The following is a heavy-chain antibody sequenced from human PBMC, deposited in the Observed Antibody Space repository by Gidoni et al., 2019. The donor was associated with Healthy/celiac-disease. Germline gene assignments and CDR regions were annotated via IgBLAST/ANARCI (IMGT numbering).Heavy chain of an antibody. Sequence: QLQLQESGPGLVKPSETLSLTCTVSGGSISSSSYYWGWIRQPPGKGLEWIGSIYYSGSTYYNTSLKSRVTISVDTSKNQFSLKRSSVTAADTAVYYCARQSDDSSGYYWGYYYYYMDVWSKGTTVTVSS. CDR3: ARQSDDSSGYYWGYYYYYMDV. V-gene: IGHV4-39*01. CDR1: GGSISSSSYY. CDR2: IYYSGST. J-gene: IGHJ6*03. D-gene: IGHD3-22*01.